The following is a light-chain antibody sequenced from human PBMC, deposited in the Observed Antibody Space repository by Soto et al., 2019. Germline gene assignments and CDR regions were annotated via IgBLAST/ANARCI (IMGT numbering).Light chain of an antibody. CDR2: DAS. CDR3: QQYGSSPPGT. Sequence: ILLTQSPGTLSLSPGERATLSCRASQTVSITYLTWYQQKPGQAPRLLIYDASKRATGIPARFSGSGSGTDFTLTISRLEPEDFAVYYCQQYGSSPPGTFGQGTKVDIK. V-gene: IGKV3-20*01. J-gene: IGKJ1*01. CDR1: QTVSITY.